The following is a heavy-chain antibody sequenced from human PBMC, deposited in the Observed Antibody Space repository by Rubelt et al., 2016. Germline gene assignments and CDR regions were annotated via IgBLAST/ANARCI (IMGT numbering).Heavy chain of an antibody. J-gene: IGHJ4*02. D-gene: IGHD3-16*01. Sequence: EVQLVESGGGVVRPGGSLRLSCVASGFTFDDFGMSWVRQAPGKGLEWVSGINWSGDLTAYSDSVKCRVTFSRDNAKNSLYLQMNSLRAEDTALYYCARVGPGGSRYYFDYWGQGTLVTVSS. CDR3: ARVGPGGSRYYFDY. CDR2: INWSGDLT. CDR1: GFTFDDFG. V-gene: IGHV3-20*04.